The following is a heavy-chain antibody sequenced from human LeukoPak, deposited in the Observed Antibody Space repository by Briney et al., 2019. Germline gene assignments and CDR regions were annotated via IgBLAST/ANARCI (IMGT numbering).Heavy chain of an antibody. CDR2: ISYDGSNK. D-gene: IGHD3-10*01. CDR1: GFTFSSYG. V-gene: IGHV3-30*18. CDR3: AKGEDMVRGVNYFDY. J-gene: IGHJ4*02. Sequence: GGSLRLSCAASGFTFSSYGMHWVRQAPGKGLEWVAVISYDGSNKYYADSVKGRFTISKDNSKNTLYLQMNSLRAEDTAVYDGAKGEDMVRGVNYFDYWGQGTLVTVSS.